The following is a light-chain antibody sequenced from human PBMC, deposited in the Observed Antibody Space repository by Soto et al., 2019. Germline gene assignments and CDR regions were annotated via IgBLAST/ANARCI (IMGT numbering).Light chain of an antibody. J-gene: IGLJ1*01. CDR1: SSDVGGYNY. Sequence: QSALTQPASVSGSPGQWITISCTGTSSDVGGYNYVSWYQQHPGKAPKLIIYEVSNRPSGVSNRFSGSKSGNTASLTISGLQAEDEADYYCNSYTSKSTGVFGTGTKVTVL. CDR2: EVS. V-gene: IGLV2-14*01. CDR3: NSYTSKSTGV.